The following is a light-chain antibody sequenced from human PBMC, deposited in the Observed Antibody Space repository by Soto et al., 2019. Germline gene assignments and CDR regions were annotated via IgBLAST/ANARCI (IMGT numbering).Light chain of an antibody. CDR3: QQHNNLPPWP. CDR2: VAS. CDR1: QSVSNN. J-gene: IGKJ1*01. V-gene: IGKV3-15*01. Sequence: EIVMTQSPATLSVSPGERATLSCRASQSVSNNLAWYQQKPGQAPRLLIYVASTRATGIPARFSGSGSGTELTLTTSSLQSEYFAVYYCQQHNNLPPWPFGQGTKVELK.